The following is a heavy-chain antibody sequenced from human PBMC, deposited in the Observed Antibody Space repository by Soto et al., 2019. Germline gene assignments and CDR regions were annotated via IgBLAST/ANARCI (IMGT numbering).Heavy chain of an antibody. J-gene: IGHJ6*02. V-gene: IGHV3-30-3*01. D-gene: IGHD2-15*01. CDR2: ISYDGSNK. Sequence: GGSLRLSCAASGFTFSSYAMHRVRPAPGKGLEWVAVISYDGSNKYYADSVKGRFTISRDNSKNTLYLQMNSLRAEDTAVYYCARVLTKYCSGGSCDYYYGMDVWGQGTTVTVSS. CDR1: GFTFSSYA. CDR3: ARVLTKYCSGGSCDYYYGMDV.